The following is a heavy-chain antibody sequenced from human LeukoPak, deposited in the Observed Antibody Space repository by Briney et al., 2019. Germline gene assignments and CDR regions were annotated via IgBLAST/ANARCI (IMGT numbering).Heavy chain of an antibody. CDR3: GRAADS. D-gene: IGHD2-15*01. CDR1: GGSFSGYY. Sequence: SETLSLTCAVYGGSFSGYYWSWIRQPPGKGLEWIGYIYYSGSTNYNPSLKSRVTISVDTSKNQFSLKLSSVTAADTAVYFCGRAADSWGQGILVTVSS. CDR2: IYYSGST. V-gene: IGHV4-59*08. J-gene: IGHJ4*02.